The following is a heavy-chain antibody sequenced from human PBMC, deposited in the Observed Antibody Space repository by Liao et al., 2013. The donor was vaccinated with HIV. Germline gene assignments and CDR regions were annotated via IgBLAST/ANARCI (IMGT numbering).Heavy chain of an antibody. CDR1: GGSISSGSYY. Sequence: QVQLQESGPGLVKPSQTLSLTCTVSGGSISSGSYYWSWIRQPAGKGLEWIGRISTRGSTYYNPSLKSRVTISVDPSKNQFSLKLSSVTAADTAVYYCARVVEMATAAFDIWGQGTMVTVSS. D-gene: IGHD5-24*01. J-gene: IGHJ3*02. CDR2: ISTRGST. CDR3: ARVVEMATAAFDI. V-gene: IGHV4-61*02.